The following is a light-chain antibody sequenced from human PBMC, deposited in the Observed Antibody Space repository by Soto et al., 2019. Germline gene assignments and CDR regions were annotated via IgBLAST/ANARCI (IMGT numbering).Light chain of an antibody. V-gene: IGKV3-20*01. Sequence: EFVLTQSPGTLSLSPGERATLSCRASLSVSATYLAWYQQKPGQAPRLLIYAASSRATGVPDRFSGSGSGTDFTLTISRLEPEDFAVYYCQHYVTSPLTFGGGTKVEIK. CDR1: LSVSATY. J-gene: IGKJ4*01. CDR2: AAS. CDR3: QHYVTSPLT.